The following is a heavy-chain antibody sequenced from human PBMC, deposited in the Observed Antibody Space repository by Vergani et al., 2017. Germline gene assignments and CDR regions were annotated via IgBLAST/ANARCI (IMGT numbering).Heavy chain of an antibody. CDR1: GYTFTSYY. D-gene: IGHD2-2*01. J-gene: IGHJ5*02. CDR3: ASSYCSSTSCYWRNWFDP. CDR2: INAGNGNT. Sequence: QVQLVQSGAEVKKPGASVKVSCKASGYTFTSYYMHWVRQAPGQGLEWMGWINAGNGNTKYSQKFQGRVTITRDTSASTAYMELSSLRSEDTAVYYCASSYCSSTSCYWRNWFDPWGQGTLVTVSS. V-gene: IGHV1-3*01.